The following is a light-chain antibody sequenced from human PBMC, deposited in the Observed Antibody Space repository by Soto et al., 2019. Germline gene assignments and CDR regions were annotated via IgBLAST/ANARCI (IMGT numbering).Light chain of an antibody. J-gene: IGKJ1*01. Sequence: DIQMTQSPSTLSASVGDRVTITCRASQSISSRLAWYQQKPGKAPKLLIYKASSIESGVPSMFSGSGSGTEFTLTISSLQPDDSATYYCQQYNSYWTFGQGTKVEIK. CDR3: QQYNSYWT. CDR2: KAS. CDR1: QSISSR. V-gene: IGKV1-5*03.